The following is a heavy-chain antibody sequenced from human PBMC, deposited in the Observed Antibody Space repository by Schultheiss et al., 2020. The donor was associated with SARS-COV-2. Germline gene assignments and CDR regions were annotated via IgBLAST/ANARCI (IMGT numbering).Heavy chain of an antibody. D-gene: IGHD3-10*01. CDR2: ISSSGSTI. Sequence: GGSLRLSCAASGFTFSSYEMNWVRQAPGKGLEWVSYISSSGSTIYYADSVKGRFTISRDNAKNSLYLQMNSLRAEDTAVYYCARALYYYGSGSYYYVDYWGQGTLVTVSS. J-gene: IGHJ4*02. CDR3: ARALYYYGSGSYYYVDY. V-gene: IGHV3-48*03. CDR1: GFTFSSYE.